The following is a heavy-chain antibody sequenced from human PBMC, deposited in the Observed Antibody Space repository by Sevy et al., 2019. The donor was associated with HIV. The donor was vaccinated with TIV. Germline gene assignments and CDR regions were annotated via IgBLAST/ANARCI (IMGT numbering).Heavy chain of an antibody. D-gene: IGHD1-1*01. J-gene: IGHJ4*02. CDR2: LKSKAYGGTL. Sequence: GGSLRLSCTASGFTFGDYAMSWVRQAPGKGLEWVAFLKSKAYGGTLDYAASVKGRFTISRDDSKSIAHLQMNDLKTEVTAIYYCMLWKVAQSIFDYWGQGALVTVSS. CDR1: GFTFGDYA. V-gene: IGHV3-49*04. CDR3: MLWKVAQSIFDY.